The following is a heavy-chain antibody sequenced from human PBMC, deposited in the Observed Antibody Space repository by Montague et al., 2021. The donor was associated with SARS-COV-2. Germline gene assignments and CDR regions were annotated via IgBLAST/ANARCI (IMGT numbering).Heavy chain of an antibody. D-gene: IGHD2-2*01. J-gene: IGHJ6*02. CDR1: GDSINTYY. V-gene: IGHV4-59*08. Sequence: SETLSLTCTVSGDSINTYYWTWIRQPPGKGLEWIGYIYYGGSTNYNPSLKSRVTLSVDTSKNHFSLKLNSVTAADTAVYYCARVDPQRYYGMDVWGQGTTVTVSS. CDR3: ARVDPQRYYGMDV. CDR2: IYYGGST.